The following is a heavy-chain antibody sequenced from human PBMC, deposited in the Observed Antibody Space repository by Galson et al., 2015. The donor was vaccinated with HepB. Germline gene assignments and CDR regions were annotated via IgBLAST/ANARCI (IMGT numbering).Heavy chain of an antibody. D-gene: IGHD4-23*01. CDR1: GFTFSSYS. J-gene: IGHJ2*01. Sequence: SLRLSCAASGFTFSSYSMNWVRQAPGKGLEWVSSISSSSSYIYYADSVKGRFTISRDNAKNSLYLQMNSLRAEDTAVYYCARTHHPPWGGNSPVYWYFDLWGRGTLVTVSS. V-gene: IGHV3-21*01. CDR2: ISSSSSYI. CDR3: ARTHHPPWGGNSPVYWYFDL.